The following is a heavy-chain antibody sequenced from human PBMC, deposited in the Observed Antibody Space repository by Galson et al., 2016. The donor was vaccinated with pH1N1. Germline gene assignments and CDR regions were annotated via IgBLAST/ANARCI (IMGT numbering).Heavy chain of an antibody. CDR2: IKPIYGPA. D-gene: IGHD2-21*01. CDR1: GGIFINYA. Sequence: SVKVSCKASGGIFINYAISWVRQAPGEGLEWMGGIKPIYGPAIYAQKSQGRLTVTADGGTAYMELTGRGSYDTATYYCACPYCDSSSCYRYLDPCGQGTPVTGSS. J-gene: IGHJ5*02. CDR3: ACPYCDSSSCYRYLDP. V-gene: IGHV1-69*13.